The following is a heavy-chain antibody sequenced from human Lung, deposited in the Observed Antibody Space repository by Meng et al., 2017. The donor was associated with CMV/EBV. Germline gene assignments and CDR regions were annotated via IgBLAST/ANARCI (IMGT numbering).Heavy chain of an antibody. CDR3: EKPFRHAYGDPGFDY. Sequence: SVXVSXKPSGGDFYNFGISWIRQAPGQGLQWMGRIIPTFGTAHYARGFQGKITISADGPPTTAFMETSGLTSDDTAGYYCEKPFRHAYGDPGFDYWGPGXLVTVSS. D-gene: IGHD3-16*01. CDR1: GGDFYNFG. J-gene: IGHJ4*02. CDR2: IIPTFGTA. V-gene: IGHV1-69*13.